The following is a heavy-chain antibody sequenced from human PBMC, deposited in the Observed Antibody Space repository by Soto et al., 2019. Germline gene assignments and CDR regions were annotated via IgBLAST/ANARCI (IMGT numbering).Heavy chain of an antibody. CDR1: GFSLSNARMG. Sequence: QVTLKESGPVLVKPTETLTLTCTVSGFSLSNARMGVSWIRQPPGKALEWLAHIFSNDEKSYSTSLKSRLTISKATSKSQVVLTMTTMDPVDTATYYCARESTMVRGVGQNWFDPWGQGTLVTVSS. J-gene: IGHJ5*02. V-gene: IGHV2-26*01. CDR3: ARESTMVRGVGQNWFDP. D-gene: IGHD3-10*01. CDR2: IFSNDEK.